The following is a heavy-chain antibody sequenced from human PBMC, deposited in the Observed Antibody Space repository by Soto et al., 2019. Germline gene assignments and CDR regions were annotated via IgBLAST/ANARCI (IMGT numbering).Heavy chain of an antibody. CDR1: GYTFTSYA. CDR3: ARDGEWDTGIVGANDFDY. D-gene: IGHD1-26*01. V-gene: IGHV1-3*01. CDR2: INAGNGNT. J-gene: IGHJ4*02. Sequence: QVQLVQSGAEVKKPGASVKVSCKASGYTFTSYAMHWVRQAPGQRLEWMGWINAGNGNTKYSQKFQGRVTITRDTSARTANMEMNSLRSEDTAVYYCARDGEWDTGIVGANDFDYWGQGTLVTVSS.